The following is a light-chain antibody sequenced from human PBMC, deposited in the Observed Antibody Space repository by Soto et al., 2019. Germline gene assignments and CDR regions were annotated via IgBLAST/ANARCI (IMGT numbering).Light chain of an antibody. J-gene: IGLJ3*02. CDR2: LNSDGSH. CDR3: QTWGTGIWV. V-gene: IGLV4-69*01. Sequence: QTVVTQSPSASASLGASVKFTCTLSSGHSSYAIAWHQQQPEKGPRYLMKLNSDGSHSKGDGIPDCFSGSSSGAERYLTISSLQSEDEADYYCQTWGTGIWVFGGGTKLTVL. CDR1: SGHSSYA.